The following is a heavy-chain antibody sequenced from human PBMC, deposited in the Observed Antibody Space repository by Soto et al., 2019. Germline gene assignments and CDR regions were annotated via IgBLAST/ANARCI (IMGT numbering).Heavy chain of an antibody. Sequence: KVSCKASGYTFTSYYMHWVRQAPGQGLEWMGIIKTNGGSTSYAQKFQGRVTMTRDTSTSTVYMELISLRSEDTAVYYCARDGAGSGWYYYWGQGTLVTVSS. V-gene: IGHV1-46*01. CDR3: ARDGAGSGWYYY. J-gene: IGHJ4*02. D-gene: IGHD6-19*01. CDR1: GYTFTSYY. CDR2: IKTNGGST.